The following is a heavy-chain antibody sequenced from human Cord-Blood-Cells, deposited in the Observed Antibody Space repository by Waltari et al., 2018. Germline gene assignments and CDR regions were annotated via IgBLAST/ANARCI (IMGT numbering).Heavy chain of an antibody. D-gene: IGHD2-2*01. V-gene: IGHV1-18*01. CDR2: ISAYNGNT. J-gene: IGHJ3*02. CDR1: GYTFTSYG. Sequence: GYTFTSYGISWVRQAPGQGLEWMGWISAYNGNTNYAQKLQGSVTMTTDTSTSTAYMELRSLRSDDTAVYYCAREKGYCSSTSCYLDAFDIWGQGTMVTVSS. CDR3: AREKGYCSSTSCYLDAFDI.